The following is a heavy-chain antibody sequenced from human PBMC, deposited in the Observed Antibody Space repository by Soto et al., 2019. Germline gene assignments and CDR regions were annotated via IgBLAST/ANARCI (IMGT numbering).Heavy chain of an antibody. J-gene: IGHJ6*02. CDR1: GGSISSYY. D-gene: IGHD4-4*01. CDR2: IYYSGST. V-gene: IGHV4-59*01. Sequence: PEETLSLTCTVSGGSISSYYWSWIRQPPGKGLEWIGYIYYSGSTNYNPSLKSRVTISVDTSKNQFSLKLSSVTAADTAVYYCARGRLTVTTRLGYGMDVWGQGTTVTV. CDR3: ARGRLTVTTRLGYGMDV.